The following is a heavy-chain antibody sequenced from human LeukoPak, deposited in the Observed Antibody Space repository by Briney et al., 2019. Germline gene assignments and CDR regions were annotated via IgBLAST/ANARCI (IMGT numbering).Heavy chain of an antibody. CDR3: AKDLAYCGGDCYLGADAFDI. CDR2: IRYDGSNK. D-gene: IGHD2-21*01. J-gene: IGHJ3*02. V-gene: IGHV3-30*02. CDR1: GFTFSSYG. Sequence: PGGSLRLPCAASGFTFSSYGMHWVRQAPGKGLEWVAFIRYDGSNKYYADSVKGRFTISRDNSKNTLYLQMNSLRAEDTAVYYCAKDLAYCGGDCYLGADAFDIWGQGTMVTVSS.